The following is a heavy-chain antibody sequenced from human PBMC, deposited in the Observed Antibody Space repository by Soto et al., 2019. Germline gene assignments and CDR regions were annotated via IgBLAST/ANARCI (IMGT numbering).Heavy chain of an antibody. CDR3: SRGGGGGLFDL. V-gene: IGHV3-11*06. CDR2: ISPRTTYK. D-gene: IGHD2-21*01. CDR1: GFTFSDNY. Sequence: QVQLVESGGGLVKPGGSLRHSCASSGFTFSDNYMSWIRRSPGKGLEFLSYISPRTTYKNYADSVKGRFTISRDNAKNSLYLQLNSLRAEDTAIYYCSRGGGGGLFDLWGQGIFVTDSS. J-gene: IGHJ4*02.